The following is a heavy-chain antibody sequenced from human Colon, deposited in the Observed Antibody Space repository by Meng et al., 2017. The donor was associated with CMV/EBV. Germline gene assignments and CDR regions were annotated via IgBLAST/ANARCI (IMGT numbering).Heavy chain of an antibody. CDR1: EFSFSSYN. V-gene: IGHV3-20*01. J-gene: IGHJ6*02. CDR3: ARGKGYCSSSDCSLGTNYYYYYGMDV. D-gene: IGHD2-2*01. CDR2: INWNGGRT. Sequence: GGSLRLSCVVSEFSFSSYNFNWVRHAPGKGLEWVSGINWNGGRTGYADSVKGRFTISRDNAKNSLYLQMNSLRAEDTALYHCARGKGYCSSSDCSLGTNYYYYYGMDVWGQGTTVTVSS.